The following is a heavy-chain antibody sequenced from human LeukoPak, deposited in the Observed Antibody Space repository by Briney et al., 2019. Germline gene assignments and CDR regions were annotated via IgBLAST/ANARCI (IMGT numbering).Heavy chain of an antibody. CDR3: ARGQWGSYGSWYFDY. Sequence: GASVKVSCKASGYTFTTYDISWVRQVPGQGLEWMGWMNPNNGDTGYAQKFQGRVTITRDTSKTTVYMELRSLTSEDTAIFYCARGQWGSYGSWYFDYWGQGSLVTVSS. D-gene: IGHD3-16*01. V-gene: IGHV1-8*01. CDR1: GYTFTTYD. J-gene: IGHJ4*02. CDR2: MNPNNGDT.